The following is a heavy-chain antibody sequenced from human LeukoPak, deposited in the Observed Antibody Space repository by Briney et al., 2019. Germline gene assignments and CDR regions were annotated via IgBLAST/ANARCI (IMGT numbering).Heavy chain of an antibody. V-gene: IGHV3-33*01. CDR3: ATYGDSRRRDWYFDL. CDR1: GFIFSSYG. CDR2: IWYDGSNK. D-gene: IGHD4-17*01. J-gene: IGHJ2*01. Sequence: GGSLRLSCAASGFIFSSYGMHWVRQAPGKGLEWVAVIWYDGSNKFYADSVKGRFTISRDNSKNTLYLQMNSLRAEDAAVYYCATYGDSRRRDWYFDLWGRGTLVTVSS.